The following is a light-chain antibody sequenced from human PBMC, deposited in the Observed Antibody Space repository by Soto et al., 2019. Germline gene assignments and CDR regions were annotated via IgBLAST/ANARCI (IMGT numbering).Light chain of an antibody. V-gene: IGKV1-39*01. CDR1: QSISNY. J-gene: IGKJ1*01. CDR2: AAS. CDR3: QQSYSTPRT. Sequence: DLQMTQSPSSLSASVGDRVTITCRASQSISNYLNWYQQKPGKAPKLLMYAASSLQSGVPSRFSGSGSGTDFTLTISSLQPEDFATYYCQQSYSTPRTFGQGTKVEI.